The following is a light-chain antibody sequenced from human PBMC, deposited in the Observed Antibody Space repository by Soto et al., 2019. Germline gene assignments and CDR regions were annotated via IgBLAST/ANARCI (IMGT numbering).Light chain of an antibody. CDR1: SSDVGRHNY. V-gene: IGLV2-8*01. J-gene: IGLJ2*01. Sequence: HSALTQPPSASGSPGQSVTISCTGTSSDVGRHNYVSWYQQHPGKAPKLLIFEVNKRPSGVPDRFSASTSGITASLTVPGLQPEDEAAYYCSSYSDTDNFVIFGGGTKVTVL. CDR2: EVN. CDR3: SSYSDTDNFVI.